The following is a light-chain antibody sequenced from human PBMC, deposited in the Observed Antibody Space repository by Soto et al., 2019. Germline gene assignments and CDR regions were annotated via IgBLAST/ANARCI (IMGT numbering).Light chain of an antibody. CDR3: QVWNTSSDQYV. CDR2: DDT. CDR1: NIGSKS. V-gene: IGLV3-21*02. Sequence: SYELPQPPSVSVAPGQTARITCGGNNIGSKSVHWYQQRRGQAPVLVVYDDTDRPSGIPERFSGSNSGNTATLTISRVEGGDEADFYCQVWNTSSDQYVFGTGTKVTVL. J-gene: IGLJ1*01.